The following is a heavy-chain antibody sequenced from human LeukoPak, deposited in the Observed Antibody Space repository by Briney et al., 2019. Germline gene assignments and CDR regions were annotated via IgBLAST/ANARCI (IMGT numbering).Heavy chain of an antibody. CDR2: IIPIFGTA. CDR3: ALTGYSYGLLFDY. J-gene: IGHJ4*02. Sequence: ASVKVSCKASGGTFSSYAISWVRQAPGQGLEWMGGIIPIFGTANYAQKFQGRVTITADGSTSTAYMELSSLRSEDTAAYYCALTGYSYGLLFDYWGQGTLVTVSS. V-gene: IGHV1-69*13. CDR1: GGTFSSYA. D-gene: IGHD5-18*01.